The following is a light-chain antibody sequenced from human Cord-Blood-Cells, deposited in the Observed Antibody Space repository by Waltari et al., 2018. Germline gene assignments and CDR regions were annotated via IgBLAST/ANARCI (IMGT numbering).Light chain of an antibody. J-gene: IGLJ3*02. Sequence: SYELTQPPSVSVSPRQPASITCPGDKLGDKYACWYQQKPGQSPVLVIYQDSKRPSGIPERFSGSNSGNTATLTISGTQAMDEADYYCQAWDSSTAVFGGGTKLTVL. CDR2: QDS. V-gene: IGLV3-1*01. CDR3: QAWDSSTAV. CDR1: KLGDKY.